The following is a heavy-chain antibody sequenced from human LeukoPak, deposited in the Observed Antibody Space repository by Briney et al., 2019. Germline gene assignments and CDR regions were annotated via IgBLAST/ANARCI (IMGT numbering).Heavy chain of an antibody. CDR2: ISGSGGST. Sequence: PGGSLRLSCVASGFTFRTYAMSWVRQAPGKGLEWVSTISGSGGSTFYADSVRGRFTISRDNSRNTLYLQMNSLRAEDTALYYCAKDQTPMDSGTYGFDYWGQGTLVTVSS. J-gene: IGHJ4*02. CDR1: GFTFRTYA. D-gene: IGHD1-26*01. V-gene: IGHV3-23*01. CDR3: AKDQTPMDSGTYGFDY.